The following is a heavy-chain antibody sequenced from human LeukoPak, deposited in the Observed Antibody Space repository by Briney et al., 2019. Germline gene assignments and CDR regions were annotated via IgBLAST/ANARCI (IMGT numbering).Heavy chain of an antibody. Sequence: PLGVPRLSCAASGFTFSSYWMHWVRQAPGKGLVWVSRINSDGSSTSYADSVKGRFTISRDNSKNTLYLQMNSLRAEDTAVYYCARSYGGHFDYWGQGTLVTVSS. CDR2: INSDGSST. CDR1: GFTFSSYW. D-gene: IGHD4-23*01. CDR3: ARSYGGHFDY. V-gene: IGHV3-74*01. J-gene: IGHJ4*02.